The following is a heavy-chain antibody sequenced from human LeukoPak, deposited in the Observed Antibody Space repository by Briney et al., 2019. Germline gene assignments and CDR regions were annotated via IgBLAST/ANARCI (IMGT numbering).Heavy chain of an antibody. Sequence: GGSLRLSCAASGFTFSSYAMSWVRQAPGKGLEWVSAISASGASTYYADSVKGRFTISRDTSKNTLYLQINSLRAEDTAVYYCAKNGAYTSSSIDYWGQGTLVTVSS. CDR2: ISASGAST. D-gene: IGHD6-6*01. J-gene: IGHJ4*02. CDR1: GFTFSSYA. CDR3: AKNGAYTSSSIDY. V-gene: IGHV3-23*01.